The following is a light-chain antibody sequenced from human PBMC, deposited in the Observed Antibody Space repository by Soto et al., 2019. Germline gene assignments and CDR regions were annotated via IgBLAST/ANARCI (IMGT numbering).Light chain of an antibody. V-gene: IGLV2-8*01. J-gene: IGLJ2*01. Sequence: QSVLTQPPSASGSPGQSVTISCTGTSSDIGGHNHVSWYQQHPGKTPKLMIYEVSERPSGVPDRFSGSKSGNTASLTVSGLQAYDEADYYCSSYGGSDNVLFGGGTKLTVL. CDR3: SSYGGSDNVL. CDR2: EVS. CDR1: SSDIGGHNH.